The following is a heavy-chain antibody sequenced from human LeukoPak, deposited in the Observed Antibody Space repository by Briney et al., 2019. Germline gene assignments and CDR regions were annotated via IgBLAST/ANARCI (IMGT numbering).Heavy chain of an antibody. V-gene: IGHV4-38-2*02. CDR1: GYSISSGYY. Sequence: SETLSLTCTVSGYSISSGYYWGWIRQPPGKGLEWIGIIYHSGRTDYNPSLKSRVTISVDTSKNQLSLRLTSVTAADTAVYYCARQTGSGLFILPGGQGTLVTVSS. CDR2: IYHSGRT. D-gene: IGHD3/OR15-3a*01. J-gene: IGHJ4*02. CDR3: ARQTGSGLFILP.